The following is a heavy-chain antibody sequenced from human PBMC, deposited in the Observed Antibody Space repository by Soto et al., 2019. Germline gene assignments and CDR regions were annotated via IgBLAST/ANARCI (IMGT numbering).Heavy chain of an antibody. V-gene: IGHV4-39*01. Sequence: QLQLQESGPGLVKPSETLSLTCSLSGGAISDARFYWGWIRQSPGKGLEWVGSIYYSGTTFFNQSLQSRVTISVDTSENQFSLKLSSVTAADTALYFCARQKWEQPKWFDPWGQGTLVTVSS. J-gene: IGHJ5*02. CDR1: GGAISDARFY. CDR3: ARQKWEQPKWFDP. CDR2: IYYSGTT. D-gene: IGHD1-26*01.